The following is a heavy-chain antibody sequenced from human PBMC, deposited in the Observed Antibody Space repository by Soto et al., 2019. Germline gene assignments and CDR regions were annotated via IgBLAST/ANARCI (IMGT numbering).Heavy chain of an antibody. CDR1: GFTFSTYN. CDR2: ISSTSVYM. D-gene: IGHD5-12*01. Sequence: EVQLVESGGGLVKPGGSLRLSCAASGFTFSTYNMNWVRQAPGKGLEWVASISSTSVYMYYAISLKGRFTISRANAKSSLYLQVNSLRAEDTAVYYCARGWLRDPWMYWGQGTLVTVSS. J-gene: IGHJ4*02. V-gene: IGHV3-21*01. CDR3: ARGWLRDPWMY.